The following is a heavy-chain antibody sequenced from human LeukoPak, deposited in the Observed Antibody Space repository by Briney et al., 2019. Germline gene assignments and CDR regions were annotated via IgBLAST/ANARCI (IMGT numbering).Heavy chain of an antibody. D-gene: IGHD3-3*01. CDR3: ARGRGGDYDFWSGYGDAFDI. CDR2: IGTAGDT. Sequence: GGSLRLSCAASGFTFSSYDMHWVRQATGKGLEWVSAIGTAGDTYYPGSVKGRLTISRENAKNSLYLQMNSLRAGDTAVYYCARGRGGDYDFWSGYGDAFDIWGQGTVVTVSS. V-gene: IGHV3-13*01. J-gene: IGHJ3*02. CDR1: GFTFSSYD.